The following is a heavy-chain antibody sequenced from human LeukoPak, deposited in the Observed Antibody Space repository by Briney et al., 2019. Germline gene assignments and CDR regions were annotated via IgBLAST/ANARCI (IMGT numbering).Heavy chain of an antibody. CDR1: GFTFSSYW. CDR3: AREFRVLPDI. D-gene: IGHD2-8*02. V-gene: IGHV3-74*01. CDR2: INTDGSST. J-gene: IGHJ3*02. Sequence: GGSLRLSCAASGFTFSSYWMHGVRQAPGKGLVWVSRINTDGSSTNYAASVKGRLTISRDNAKNTLYLQMNSLRDEDTAVYYCAREFRVLPDIWGQGTMVTVSS.